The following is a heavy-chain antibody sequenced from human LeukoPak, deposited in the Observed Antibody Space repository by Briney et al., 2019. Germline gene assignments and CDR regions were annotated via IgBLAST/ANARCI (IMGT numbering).Heavy chain of an antibody. CDR1: GFTFSSYW. CDR2: IKQDGSEK. V-gene: IGHV3-7*01. Sequence: GGSLRLSCAASGFTFSSYWMSWVRQAPGKGLEWVANIKQDGSEKYYVDSVKGRFTISRDNAKNSLYLQMNSLRAEDTAVYYCAREYLTGETFYNFDYWGQGTLVTVSS. J-gene: IGHJ4*02. CDR3: AREYLTGETFYNFDY. D-gene: IGHD7-27*01.